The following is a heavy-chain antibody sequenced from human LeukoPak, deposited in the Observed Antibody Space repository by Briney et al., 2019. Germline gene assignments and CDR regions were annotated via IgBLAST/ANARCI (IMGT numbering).Heavy chain of an antibody. CDR3: ARVRITRANWFDP. D-gene: IGHD2-2*01. J-gene: IGHJ5*02. V-gene: IGHV3-74*01. Sequence: GGSLRLSCAASGFTFSSYSMNWVRQAPGKGLVWVSRILSDASSASYADSVKGRFTISRDIAKNTLYLQMNSLRAEDTAVYYCARVRITRANWFDPWGQGTLVTVSS. CDR2: ILSDASSA. CDR1: GFTFSSYS.